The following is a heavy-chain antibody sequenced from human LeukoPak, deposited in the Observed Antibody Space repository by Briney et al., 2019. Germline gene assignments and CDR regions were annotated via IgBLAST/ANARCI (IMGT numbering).Heavy chain of an antibody. CDR2: IIPIFGTA. Sequence: SVKVSCKASGGTFSSYAISWVRQAPGQGLEWMGGIIPIFGTANYAQKFQGRVTITADESTSTAYMELSSLRSEDTAVYYCAREEVEAGYSSGTFDYWGQGTLVTVSS. D-gene: IGHD6-19*01. CDR3: AREEVEAGYSSGTFDY. J-gene: IGHJ4*02. CDR1: GGTFSSYA. V-gene: IGHV1-69*13.